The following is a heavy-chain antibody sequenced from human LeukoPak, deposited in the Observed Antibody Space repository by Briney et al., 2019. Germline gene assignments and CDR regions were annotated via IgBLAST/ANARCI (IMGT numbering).Heavy chain of an antibody. V-gene: IGHV3-30*18. D-gene: IGHD3-10*01. Sequence: GGSLRLSCAASGFTFSSYGMHWVRQAPGKGLEWVAVISYDGSNKYYADSVKGRFTISRDNSKNTLYLQMNSLRAEDTAVYYCAKELSLVHDYWGQGTLVTVSS. CDR2: ISYDGSNK. CDR1: GFTFSSYG. CDR3: AKELSLVHDY. J-gene: IGHJ4*02.